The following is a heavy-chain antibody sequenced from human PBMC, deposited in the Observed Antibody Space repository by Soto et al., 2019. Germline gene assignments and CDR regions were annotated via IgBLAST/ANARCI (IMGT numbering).Heavy chain of an antibody. D-gene: IGHD3-10*01. Sequence: ASVKVSCKASGGTFSSYAISWVRQAPGQGLEWMGGIIPIFGTANYAQKFQGRVTITADESTSTAYMELSSLRSEDTAVYYCARGGYYYGSGSYYPYYYYYGMDVWGQGTTVTVSS. J-gene: IGHJ6*02. CDR2: IIPIFGTA. CDR1: GGTFSSYA. CDR3: ARGGYYYGSGSYYPYYYYYGMDV. V-gene: IGHV1-69*13.